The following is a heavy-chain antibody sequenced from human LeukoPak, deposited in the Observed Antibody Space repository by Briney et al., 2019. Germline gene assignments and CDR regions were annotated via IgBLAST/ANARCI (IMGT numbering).Heavy chain of an antibody. CDR3: ATGRHYYDSSGYYHLVDY. CDR2: IIPIFGTA. Sequence: SVKVSCKASGGTFSSYAISWVRQAPGQGLEWMGRIIPIFGTANYAQKFQGRVTITTDESTSTAYMGLSSLRSEDTAVYYCATGRHYYDSSGYYHLVDYWGQGTLVTVSS. V-gene: IGHV1-69*05. D-gene: IGHD3-22*01. J-gene: IGHJ4*02. CDR1: GGTFSSYA.